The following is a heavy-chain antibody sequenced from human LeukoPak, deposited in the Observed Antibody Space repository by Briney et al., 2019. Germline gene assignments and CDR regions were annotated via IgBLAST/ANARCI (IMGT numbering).Heavy chain of an antibody. J-gene: IGHJ4*02. V-gene: IGHV5-10-1*01. CDR1: GYIFTTYW. CDR2: IDPSDSYT. Sequence: PGGSLRLSCRGSGYIFTTYWITWVRQMPGKGMELMGRIDPSDSYTNYCPSFQGHFTISADKSIITPYLQWSSLKAPDTAMYYCTRQRSGLPLDFWGQGTLVTVSS. CDR3: TRQRSGLPLDF. D-gene: IGHD5-12*01.